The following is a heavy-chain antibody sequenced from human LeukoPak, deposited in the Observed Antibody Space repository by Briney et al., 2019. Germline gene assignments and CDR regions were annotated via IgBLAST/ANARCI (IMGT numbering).Heavy chain of an antibody. CDR2: INPSGGST. D-gene: IGHD2-15*01. J-gene: IGHJ4*02. CDR3: ARGACSGGSCYSSRGPFDY. V-gene: IGHV1-46*01. CDR1: GYTFTSYY. Sequence: ASVKVSCMASGYTFTSYYTHWVRQAPGQGLEWMGIINPSGGSTSYAQKFQGRVTMTRDTSTSTVYMELSSLRSEDTAVYYCARGACSGGSCYSSRGPFDYWGQGTLVTVSS.